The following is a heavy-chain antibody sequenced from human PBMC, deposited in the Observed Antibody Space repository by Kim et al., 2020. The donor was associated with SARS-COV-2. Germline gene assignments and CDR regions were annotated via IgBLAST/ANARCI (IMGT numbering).Heavy chain of an antibody. CDR3: ARDRSSGWSGDY. D-gene: IGHD6-19*01. Sequence: SYTPSRKSRVTISVDTSKNQFSLKLGSVTAADTAVYYCARDRSSGWSGDYWGQGTLVTVSS. V-gene: IGHV4-31*02. J-gene: IGHJ4*02.